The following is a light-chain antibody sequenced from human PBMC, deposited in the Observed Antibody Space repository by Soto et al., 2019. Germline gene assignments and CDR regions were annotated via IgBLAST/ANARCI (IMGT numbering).Light chain of an antibody. Sequence: QSVLTQPPSASGTPGQRVTISCSGRSSNIGINTINWYQQLPGTTPKHLIYSNNLRPSGVPDRFSGSNSGTSASLAISGLQAEEEADYDGATWDDSLNGPGVVFGGGTKLTVL. CDR1: SSNIGINT. J-gene: IGLJ2*01. V-gene: IGLV1-44*01. CDR2: SNN. CDR3: ATWDDSLNGPGVV.